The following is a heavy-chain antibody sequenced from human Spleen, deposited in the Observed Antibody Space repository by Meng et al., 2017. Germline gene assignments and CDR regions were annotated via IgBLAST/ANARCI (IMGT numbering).Heavy chain of an antibody. J-gene: IGHJ5*02. Sequence: ASVKVSCKASGYTFTNFGITWVRQAPGQGLEWMGWISAYNGNTNHAQKLQGRVTMTTDTSTSTAYLELRSLRSDDTAVYYCARRGSTYGSYTWFDPWGQGTPVTVSS. V-gene: IGHV1-18*01. CDR1: GYTFTNFG. CDR2: ISAYNGNT. D-gene: IGHD5-18*01. CDR3: ARRGSTYGSYTWFDP.